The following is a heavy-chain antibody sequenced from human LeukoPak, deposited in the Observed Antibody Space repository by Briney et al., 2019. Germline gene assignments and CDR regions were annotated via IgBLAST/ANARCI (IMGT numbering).Heavy chain of an antibody. V-gene: IGHV3-21*01. CDR1: GFTFGSYS. D-gene: IGHD3-22*01. CDR2: ISSSSSYI. Sequence: GGSLRLSCAASGFTFGSYSMNWVRQAPGKGLEWVSSISSSSSYIYYADSVKGRFTISRDNAKNSLYLQMNSLRAEDTAVYYCARSLSSGDGDYWGQGTLVTVSS. J-gene: IGHJ4*02. CDR3: ARSLSSGDGDY.